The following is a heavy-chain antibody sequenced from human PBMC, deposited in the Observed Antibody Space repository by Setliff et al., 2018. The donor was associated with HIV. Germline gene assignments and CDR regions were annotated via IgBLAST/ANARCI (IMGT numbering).Heavy chain of an antibody. CDR1: GFTFSSYG. J-gene: IGHJ4*02. V-gene: IGHV3-33*01. D-gene: IGHD3-16*01. CDR3: ARDLNWAFDY. Sequence: GGSLRLSCTASGFTFSSYGMHWVRQAPGKGLEWVAVIWYDGSNKNYADSVKGRFTISRDNSKNTLSLQMNSLRAEDTGVYYCARDLNWAFDYWGQGSLVTVSS. CDR2: IWYDGSNK.